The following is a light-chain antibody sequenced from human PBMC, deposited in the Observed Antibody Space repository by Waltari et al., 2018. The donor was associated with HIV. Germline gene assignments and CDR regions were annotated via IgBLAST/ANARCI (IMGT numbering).Light chain of an antibody. V-gene: IGLV1-40*01. CDR1: SPNIGDGYD. CDR3: QSFDSSLTTSGVI. CDR2: ANS. J-gene: IGLJ2*01. Sequence: QSVLTQPPSGSGAPGQRGTISCTGSSPNIGDGYDVTWYQQFPGTAPKPLIYANSNRPAGVPDRFSGSKSGSSASLAITGLQAEDEAHFYCQSFDSSLTTSGVIFGGGTKLTVL.